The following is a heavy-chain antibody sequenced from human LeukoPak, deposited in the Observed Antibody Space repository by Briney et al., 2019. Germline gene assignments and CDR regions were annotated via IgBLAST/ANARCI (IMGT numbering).Heavy chain of an antibody. CDR3: AKVGTGSSWVWWAGSSDY. Sequence: GGSLRLSCAASGFTFSSYAMSWVRQAPGKGLEWVSGISGSGGSTYYADSVKGRFTISRDNSKNTLYLQMNSLRAEDTAVYYCAKVGTGSSWVWWAGSSDYWGQGTLVTVSS. J-gene: IGHJ4*02. CDR2: ISGSGGST. V-gene: IGHV3-23*01. CDR1: GFTFSSYA. D-gene: IGHD6-13*01.